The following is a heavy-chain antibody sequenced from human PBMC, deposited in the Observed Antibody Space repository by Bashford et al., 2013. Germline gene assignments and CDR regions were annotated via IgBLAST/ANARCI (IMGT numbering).Heavy chain of an antibody. V-gene: IGHV3-15*01. J-gene: IGHJ4*02. D-gene: IGHD4-11*01. Sequence: VDSGGSLRLSCAASGFIFRNAWMTWVRQAPGKGLEWVGRIKSEADGGTTDYAAPVKGRFTFSRDDSNHMLYLQMNSLKTEDTAVYYCATLQWSIFGDYWGQGTLVTVSS. CDR3: ATLQWSIFGDY. CDR2: IKSEADGGTT. CDR1: GFIFRNAW.